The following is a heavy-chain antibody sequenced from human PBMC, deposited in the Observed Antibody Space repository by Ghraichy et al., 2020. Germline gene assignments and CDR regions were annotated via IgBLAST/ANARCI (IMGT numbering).Heavy chain of an antibody. J-gene: IGHJ6*02. D-gene: IGHD2/OR15-2a*01. CDR1: GFTFSDYV. V-gene: IGHV3-23*01. CDR3: AKRVSLGGKYGMDV. CDR2: IIGSGGTT. Sequence: GGSLRLSCVASGFTFSDYVMSWGRQAPGKGLEWVSGIIGSGGTTFYADSVKGRFTVSRDNSKNTLFLQMNSLRAEDTAIYYCAKRVSLGGKYGMDVWGHGTTVTVSS.